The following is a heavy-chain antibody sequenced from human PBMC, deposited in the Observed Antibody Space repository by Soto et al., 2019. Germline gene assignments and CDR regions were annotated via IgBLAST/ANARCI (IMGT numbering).Heavy chain of an antibody. V-gene: IGHV1-58*01. CDR3: AKEGDLAFDY. CDR2: IAVGSGYT. CDR1: GFTFTSSA. J-gene: IGHJ4*02. Sequence: GASVKVSCKASGFTFTSSAFQWVRQARGQRLEWIGWIAVGSGYTNYAQRFQDRVTLTRDMSTATTYMELSRLTSEDTAVYYCAKEGDLAFDYWGQGTLVTVSS. D-gene: IGHD3-16*01.